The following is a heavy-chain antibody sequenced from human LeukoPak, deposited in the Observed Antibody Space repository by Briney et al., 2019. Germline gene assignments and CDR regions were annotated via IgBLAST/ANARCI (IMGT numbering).Heavy chain of an antibody. J-gene: IGHJ4*02. Sequence: GGSLRLSCAASGFTVSSNYMTWVRQAPGKGLEWVSGITASGPTTYYADSVKGRFTFSRDNSKNTLYLQMNSLRAEDTAVYYCAKGYDDILTGLDYWGQGTLVTVSS. CDR3: AKGYDDILTGLDY. CDR1: GFTVSSNY. V-gene: IGHV3-23*01. D-gene: IGHD3-9*01. CDR2: ITASGPTT.